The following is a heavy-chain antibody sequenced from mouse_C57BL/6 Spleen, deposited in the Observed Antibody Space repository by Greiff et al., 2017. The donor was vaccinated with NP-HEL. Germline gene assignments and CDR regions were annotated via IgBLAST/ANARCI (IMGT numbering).Heavy chain of an antibody. Sequence: VKLQESGPGLVQPSQSLSITCTVSGFSLTSYGVHWVRQSPGTGLEWLGVIWRGGSTDYNAAFMSSLSITKDNSKRQVFFKMNSLQADDTAIYYCAKNNGYYGRGAMDYWGQGTSVTVSS. CDR1: GFSLTSYG. V-gene: IGHV2-5*01. D-gene: IGHD2-3*01. CDR3: AKNNGYYGRGAMDY. CDR2: IWRGGST. J-gene: IGHJ4*01.